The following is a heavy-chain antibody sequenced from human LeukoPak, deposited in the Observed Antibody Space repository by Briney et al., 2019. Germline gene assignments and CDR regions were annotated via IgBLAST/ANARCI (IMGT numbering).Heavy chain of an antibody. D-gene: IGHD4/OR15-4a*01. J-gene: IGHJ4*02. CDR3: ARRAGAYSHPYDY. CDR2: IRADGSNK. CDR1: GFTFSNYA. V-gene: IGHV3-30*02. Sequence: GGSLRLSCAASGFTFSNYAMHWVRQAPGKGLEWVAFIRADGSNKYYADSVKGRFTISRDNSKNTLYLQMNSLRAEDTAVYYCARRAGAYSHPYDYWGQGTLVTVSS.